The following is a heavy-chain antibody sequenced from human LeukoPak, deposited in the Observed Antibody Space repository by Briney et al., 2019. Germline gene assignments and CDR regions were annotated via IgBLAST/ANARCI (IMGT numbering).Heavy chain of an antibody. CDR2: INTNTGNP. J-gene: IGHJ4*02. CDR1: GYIFTSYV. CDR3: ARESRGPRPVPDY. D-gene: IGHD1-26*01. Sequence: ASVKVSCKASGYIFTSYVLHWVRQAPGQGLEWMGWINTNTGNPTYAQGFTGRFVFSLDTSVSTAYLQISSLKAEDTAVYYCARESRGPRPVPDYWGQGTLVTVSS. V-gene: IGHV7-4-1*02.